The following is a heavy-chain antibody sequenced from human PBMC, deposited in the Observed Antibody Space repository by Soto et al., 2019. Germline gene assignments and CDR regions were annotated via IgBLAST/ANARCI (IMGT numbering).Heavy chain of an antibody. Sequence: EVQLVESGGGLVQPGGSLRLSCAASGFTFNSYYMSWVRQAPGEGLEWVASIKPDGSEKYYVDSVKGRFTVSRDNARNSVYLRMNSMGVEDSAVYCCGRDWIDGYGDYCHRWGQGTPVTVSS. D-gene: IGHD4-17*01. J-gene: IGHJ4*02. CDR2: IKPDGSEK. V-gene: IGHV3-7*03. CDR3: GRDWIDGYGDYCHR. CDR1: GFTFNSYY.